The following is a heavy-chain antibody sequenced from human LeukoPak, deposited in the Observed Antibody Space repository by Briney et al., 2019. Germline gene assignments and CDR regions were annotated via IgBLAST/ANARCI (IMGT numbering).Heavy chain of an antibody. Sequence: SETLSLTCTVSGYSISSGYYWGWIRQPPGKGPEWIGSIYHSGSTYYNPSLKSRVTISVDTSKNQFSLTLSSVTAADTAVYYCARGGSSDPVDYWGQGTLVTVSS. CDR3: ARGGSSDPVDY. D-gene: IGHD1-26*01. V-gene: IGHV4-38-2*02. CDR2: IYHSGST. CDR1: GYSISSGYY. J-gene: IGHJ4*02.